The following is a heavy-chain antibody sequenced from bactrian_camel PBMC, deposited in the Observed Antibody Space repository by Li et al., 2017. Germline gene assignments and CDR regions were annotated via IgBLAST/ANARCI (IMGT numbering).Heavy chain of an antibody. CDR1: GQLYSYYC. D-gene: IGHD3*01. V-gene: IGHV3S26*01. CDR2: LDNGDGST. CDR3: ATAVRF. J-gene: IGHJ6*01. Sequence: HVQLVESGGDSVQAGRSLRLSCTVSGQLYSYYCLGWFRQAPGKEREGVANLDNGDGSTKYADPVKGRFTISKDNAKNTLYLQMNSLKTEDTAVYYCATAVRFWGQGTQVTVS.